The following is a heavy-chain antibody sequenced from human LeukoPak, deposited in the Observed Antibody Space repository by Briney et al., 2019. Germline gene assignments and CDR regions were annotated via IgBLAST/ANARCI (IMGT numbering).Heavy chain of an antibody. D-gene: IGHD3-10*01. CDR1: GFTFSSYS. V-gene: IGHV3-21*01. CDR2: ISSSSTHM. Sequence: PGGSLRLSCAASGFTFSSYSMKWVRQAPGKGLEWVSSISSSSTHMYYAESVKGRFTISRDDARKSMYLQMNSLRAEDTAVYYCARELDDPYYYGSGAFDYRGQGTLVTVSS. CDR3: ARELDDPYYYGSGAFDY. J-gene: IGHJ4*02.